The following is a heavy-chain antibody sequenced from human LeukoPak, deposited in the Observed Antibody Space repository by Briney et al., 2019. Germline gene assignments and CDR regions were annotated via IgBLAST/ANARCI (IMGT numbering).Heavy chain of an antibody. CDR3: ARRRLTMVRGVIWYVFDI. J-gene: IGHJ3*02. V-gene: IGHV4-34*01. Sequence: PETLSLTCAVYVESFSGYYWCWIRQPPGKGLEWIGEINHSGSINNNPSLKSRVTISVDTSKNQFSLKLSSVTAADTAVYYCARRRLTMVRGVIWYVFDIWGQGTMVTVSS. D-gene: IGHD3-10*01. CDR1: VESFSGYY. CDR2: INHSGSI.